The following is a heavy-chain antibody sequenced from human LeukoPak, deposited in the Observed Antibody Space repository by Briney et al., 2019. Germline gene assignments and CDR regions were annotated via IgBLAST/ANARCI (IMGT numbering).Heavy chain of an antibody. V-gene: IGHV1-18*01. CDR2: ISDDNSNT. CDR1: NYKLIDYG. Sequence: ASVKVSCKASNYKLIDYGISWVRQAPGEGLEWMGWISDDNSNTKYTQKLQGRVTMSTDTFTSTAFMELTSLRSDDTAVYYCARIFCSSSNCYSRGMDVWGKGTTVTVSS. J-gene: IGHJ6*04. D-gene: IGHD2-2*01. CDR3: ARIFCSSSNCYSRGMDV.